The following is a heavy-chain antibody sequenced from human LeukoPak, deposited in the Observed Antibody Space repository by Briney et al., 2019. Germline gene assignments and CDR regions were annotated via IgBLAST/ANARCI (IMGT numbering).Heavy chain of an antibody. CDR1: IDSISSYY. CDR2: IYYSGST. CDR3: AREVPIVRGLWWDY. V-gene: IGHV4-59*01. D-gene: IGHD3-10*01. Sequence: PSETLSLTCTVSIDSISSYYWSWIRQPPGKGLEWIGYIYYSGSTNCNPSLKSRVTISIDTSKNQFSLKLRSVTAADTAVYYCAREVPIVRGLWWDYWGQGTLVSVSS. J-gene: IGHJ4*02.